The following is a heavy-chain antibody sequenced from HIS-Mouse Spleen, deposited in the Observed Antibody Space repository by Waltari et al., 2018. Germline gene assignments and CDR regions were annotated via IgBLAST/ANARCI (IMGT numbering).Heavy chain of an antibody. D-gene: IGHD6-19*01. CDR2: IYYRGST. J-gene: IGHJ4*02. Sequence: QVQLQESGPGLVKPSETLSLTCTVSGGSISSYYWSWIRQPPGKGLEWIGYIYYRGSTNYNPSLKSRVTISVDTSKNQFSLKLSSVTAADTAVYYCARAPGWYGNYFDYWGQGTLVTVSS. V-gene: IGHV4-59*08. CDR1: GGSISSYY. CDR3: ARAPGWYGNYFDY.